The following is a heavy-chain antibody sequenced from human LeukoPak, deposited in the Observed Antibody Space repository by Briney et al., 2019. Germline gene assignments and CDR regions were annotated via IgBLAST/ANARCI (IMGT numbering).Heavy chain of an antibody. J-gene: IGHJ4*02. CDR1: GFTFTSFA. CDR2: IVVGSGNT. D-gene: IGHD3-22*01. Sequence: SVKVSCKASGFTFTSFAVQWVRQARGQRLEWIGWIVVGSGNTNYAQKFQERVTITRDMSTSTAYMELSSLRSEDTAVYYCAAAHYYDSSGYNTHRGSRDDYFDYWGQGTLVTVSS. V-gene: IGHV1-58*01. CDR3: AAAHYYDSSGYNTHRGSRDDYFDY.